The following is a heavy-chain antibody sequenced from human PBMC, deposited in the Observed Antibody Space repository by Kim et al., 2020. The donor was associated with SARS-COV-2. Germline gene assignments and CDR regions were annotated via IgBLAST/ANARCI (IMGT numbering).Heavy chain of an antibody. CDR3: ARGTGYCSSTSCYSRAYYYYMDV. V-gene: IGHV1-69*04. CDR1: GGTFSSYA. Sequence: SVKVSCKASGGTFSSYAISWVRQAPGQGLEWMGRIIPILGIANYAQKFQGRVTITADKSTSTAYMELSSLRSEDTAVYYCARGTGYCSSTSCYSRAYYYYMDVWGKGTTVTVSS. D-gene: IGHD2-2*02. CDR2: IIPILGIA. J-gene: IGHJ6*03.